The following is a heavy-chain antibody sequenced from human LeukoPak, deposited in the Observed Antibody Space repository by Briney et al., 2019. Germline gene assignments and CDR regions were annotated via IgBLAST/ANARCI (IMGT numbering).Heavy chain of an antibody. J-gene: IGHJ6*03. Sequence: GGSLRLSCGASSFTFSSYVMSWVRQAPGKGLEWVSTVSTTGGSTYYADSVKGRFTISRDNSKDTLYLQMNSLRAEDTAVYYCARCSGWFVRGKDYYYYYMDVWGKGTTVTVSS. CDR2: VSTTGGST. CDR1: SFTFSSYV. V-gene: IGHV3-23*01. D-gene: IGHD6-19*01. CDR3: ARCSGWFVRGKDYYYYYMDV.